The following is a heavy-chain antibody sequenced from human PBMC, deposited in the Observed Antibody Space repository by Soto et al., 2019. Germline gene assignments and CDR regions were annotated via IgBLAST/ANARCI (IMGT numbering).Heavy chain of an antibody. J-gene: IGHJ4*02. CDR3: ARVEINYYYDSSGYLN. CDR2: INSDGSRK. Sequence: GGSLRLSCAASGFTFSSYWMHWVRQAPGKGLVWVSRINSDGSRKSYADSVKGRFTISRDNAKNTLYLQMNSMRAEDTAVYYCARVEINYYYDSSGYLNWGQGTLVTVSS. CDR1: GFTFSSYW. V-gene: IGHV3-74*01. D-gene: IGHD3-22*01.